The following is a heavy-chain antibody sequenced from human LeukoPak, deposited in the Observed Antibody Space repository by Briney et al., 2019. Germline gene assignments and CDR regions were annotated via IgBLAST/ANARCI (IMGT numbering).Heavy chain of an antibody. CDR1: GFTFDDYG. CDR3: ARAHRATVTTSYYYYYMDV. Sequence: PGGSLRLSCAASGFTFDDYGMSWVRQAPGKGLELVSGINWNGGSTGYADSVKGRFTISRDNAKNSLYLQMNSLRAEDTAFYYCARAHRATVTTSYYYYYMDVWGKGTTVTVSS. D-gene: IGHD4-17*01. CDR2: INWNGGST. V-gene: IGHV3-20*04. J-gene: IGHJ6*03.